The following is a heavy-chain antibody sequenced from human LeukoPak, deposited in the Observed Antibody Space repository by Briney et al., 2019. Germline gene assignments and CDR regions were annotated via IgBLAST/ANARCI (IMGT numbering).Heavy chain of an antibody. D-gene: IGHD6-13*01. CDR3: ARLKTPYSSSWYRWYFDY. Sequence: GESLKISCKGSGYSFTSYWIGWVRQMPGKGLEWMGIIYPGDSDTRYSPSFQGQVTISADKSISTAYLQWSSLKASDTAMYYCARLKTPYSSSWYRWYFDYWGQGTLVTVSS. J-gene: IGHJ4*02. CDR1: GYSFTSYW. V-gene: IGHV5-51*01. CDR2: IYPGDSDT.